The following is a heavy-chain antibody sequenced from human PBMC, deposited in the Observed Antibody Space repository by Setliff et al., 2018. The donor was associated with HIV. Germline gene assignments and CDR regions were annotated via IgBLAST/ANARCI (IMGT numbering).Heavy chain of an antibody. CDR2: IKIKTDGGTI. V-gene: IGHV3-15*01. Sequence: PGGSLRLSCAASGFTISNVWMTWVRQAPGKGLEWVGRIKIKTDGGTIDYAAPVKGRFTISRDDSKNTLYLQMNSLKTEDTAVYYCTTHQTHSSPGEWFDPWGQGTLVTVSS. CDR3: TTHQTHSSPGEWFDP. D-gene: IGHD3-22*01. CDR1: GFTISNVW. J-gene: IGHJ5*02.